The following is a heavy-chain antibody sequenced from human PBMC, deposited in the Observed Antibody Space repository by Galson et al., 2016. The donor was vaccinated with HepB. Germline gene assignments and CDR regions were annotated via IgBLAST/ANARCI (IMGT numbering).Heavy chain of an antibody. CDR2: FDPEDAET. J-gene: IGHJ4*02. CDR3: ATSYNDHILYY. CDR1: GHTVTELS. D-gene: IGHD5-24*01. V-gene: IGHV1-24*01. Sequence: SVKVSCKVSGHTVTELSMHWVRQAPGKGLEWMGSFDPEDAETVYAQKFQGRVTLTEDTSADTAYMELSNLRSEDTAVYYCATSYNDHILYYGGQGTLVTVSS.